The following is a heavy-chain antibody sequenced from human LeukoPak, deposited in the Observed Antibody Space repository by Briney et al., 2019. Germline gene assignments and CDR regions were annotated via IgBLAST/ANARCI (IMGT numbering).Heavy chain of an antibody. Sequence: GGSLRLPCAASGFTFDDYAMNWVRHAPGKGLEWVSGINWNGGSTYYRDSVKGRFTISRDNAKNSLYLQMNSLRAEDTALYYCARVKGSGYRNSIDYWGQGTLVTVSS. CDR3: ARVKGSGYRNSIDY. D-gene: IGHD3-3*01. J-gene: IGHJ4*02. CDR2: INWNGGST. CDR1: GFTFDDYA. V-gene: IGHV3-20*04.